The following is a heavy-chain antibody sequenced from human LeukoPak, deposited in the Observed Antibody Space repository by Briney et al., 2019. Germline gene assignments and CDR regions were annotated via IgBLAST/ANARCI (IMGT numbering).Heavy chain of an antibody. J-gene: IGHJ2*01. Sequence: SETLSLTCAVYGGSFSGYYWSWIRQPPGKGLGWIGEINHSGSTNYNPSLKSRVTISVDRSKNQFSLKLSSVTAADTAVYYCARDPDIVVVPAPPWFDLWGRGTLVTVSS. CDR3: ARDPDIVVVPAPPWFDL. D-gene: IGHD2-2*01. V-gene: IGHV4-34*01. CDR2: INHSGST. CDR1: GGSFSGYY.